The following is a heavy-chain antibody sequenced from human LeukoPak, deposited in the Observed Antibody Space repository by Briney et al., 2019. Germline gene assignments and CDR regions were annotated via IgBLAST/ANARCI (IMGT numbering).Heavy chain of an antibody. J-gene: IGHJ4*02. CDR3: ATYYVGVGGRGH. CDR1: GFTFSIFG. D-gene: IGHD2-21*01. V-gene: IGHV4-59*01. Sequence: GSLRLSCTASGFTFSIFGMHWVRQAPGKGLEWIGHNGNANYNPSLQSRVTISIDTSKNHFTLSLNSVTAADTAVYYCATYYVGVGGRGHWGPGTLVTVSS. CDR2: NGNA.